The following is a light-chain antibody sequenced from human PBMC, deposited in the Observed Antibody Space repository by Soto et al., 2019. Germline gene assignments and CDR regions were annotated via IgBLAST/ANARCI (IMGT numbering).Light chain of an antibody. V-gene: IGKV1-33*01. Sequence: DIQMTQSPSSLSASVGDRVTITCRASQSISSYLNWYQQKPGKAPKFLIYDASNLETGVPSRFSGSGSGTDFSFTISSLQPEDIATYYCQQCDSLPITFGQGTRLEIK. J-gene: IGKJ5*01. CDR3: QQCDSLPIT. CDR2: DAS. CDR1: QSISSY.